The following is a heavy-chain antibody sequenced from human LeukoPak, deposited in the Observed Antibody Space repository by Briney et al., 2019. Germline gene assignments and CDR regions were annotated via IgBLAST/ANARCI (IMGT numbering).Heavy chain of an antibody. V-gene: IGHV4-34*01. CDR1: GGSFSGYY. CDR3: ARGSPSYSSGWPTFDL. Sequence: SETLSLTCAVYGGSFSGYYWSWIRQPPGKGLEWIGEINHSGSTNYNPSLKSRVTISVDTSKNQFPLKLSSVTAADTAVYYCARGSPSYSSGWPTFDLWGRGTLVTVSS. J-gene: IGHJ2*01. CDR2: INHSGST. D-gene: IGHD6-19*01.